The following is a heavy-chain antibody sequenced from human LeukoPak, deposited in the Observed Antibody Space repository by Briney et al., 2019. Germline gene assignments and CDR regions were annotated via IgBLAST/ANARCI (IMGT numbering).Heavy chain of an antibody. CDR2: ISAYNGNT. CDR3: ARDQCSSTSCYYRWFDP. CDR1: GYTFTSYG. D-gene: IGHD2-2*01. Sequence: ASVKVSCKASGYTFTSYGISRVRQAPGQGLEWMGWISAYNGNTNYAQKLQGRVTMTTDTSTSTAYMELRSLRSDDTAVYYCARDQCSSTSCYYRWFDPWGQGTLVTVSS. V-gene: IGHV1-18*01. J-gene: IGHJ5*02.